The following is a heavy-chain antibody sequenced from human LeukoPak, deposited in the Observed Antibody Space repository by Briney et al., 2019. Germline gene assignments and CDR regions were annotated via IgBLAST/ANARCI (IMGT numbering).Heavy chain of an antibody. CDR1: GGSFSGYY. Sequence: ASETLSLTCAVYGGSFSGYYWSWIRQPPGKGLEWIGEINHSGSTNYNPSLKSRVTISVDTSKNQFSLKLSSVTAADTAVYYCARGRQNYDYVWGSYRYFDYWGQGTLVTVSS. CDR3: ARGRQNYDYVWGSYRYFDY. J-gene: IGHJ4*02. CDR2: INHSGST. D-gene: IGHD3-16*02. V-gene: IGHV4-34*01.